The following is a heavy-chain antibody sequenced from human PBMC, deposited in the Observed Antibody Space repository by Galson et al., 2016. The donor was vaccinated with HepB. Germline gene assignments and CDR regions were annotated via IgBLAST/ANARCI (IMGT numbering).Heavy chain of an antibody. Sequence: SLRLSCAASGLRFSISAMSWVRQAPGKGLEWVSTFPATGSSASYADSVRGRFTISRDNSKNTVFLQMRSRSAEDTGVYYCAKGRDNWNYYGMDVWGQGTTVTVSS. J-gene: IGHJ6*01. V-gene: IGHV3-23*01. D-gene: IGHD1-1*01. CDR2: FPATGSSA. CDR1: GLRFSISA. CDR3: AKGRDNWNYYGMDV.